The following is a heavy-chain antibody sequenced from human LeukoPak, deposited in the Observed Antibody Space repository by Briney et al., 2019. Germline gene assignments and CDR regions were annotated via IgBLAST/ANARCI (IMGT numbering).Heavy chain of an antibody. CDR1: GGSIRSSNYY. V-gene: IGHV4-39*07. Sequence: SETLSLTCTVSGGSIRSSNYYWGWVRQPPCKGLEWIGTIYYSRSTYYNPTLKSRVTISVDTSKNQFSLKLASMTAADTAVYYCDREGRDSYDSSGYSPDYWGQGARVTVSS. D-gene: IGHD3-22*01. J-gene: IGHJ4*02. CDR3: DREGRDSYDSSGYSPDY. CDR2: IYYSRST.